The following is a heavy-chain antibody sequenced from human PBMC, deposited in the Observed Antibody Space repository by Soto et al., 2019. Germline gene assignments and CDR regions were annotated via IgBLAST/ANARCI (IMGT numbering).Heavy chain of an antibody. CDR1: GYTFTSYG. V-gene: IGHV1-18*04. CDR3: ARDGITIFGVERYGMDV. CDR2: ISAYNGNT. J-gene: IGHJ6*02. Sequence: QVQLVQSGAEVKKPGASVKVSCKASGYTFTSYGISWVRQAPGQGLEWMGWISAYNGNTNYAQKLQGRVTMTTDTSTSTAYMELRSLSSDDTAVYYCARDGITIFGVERYGMDVWGQGTTVTVSS. D-gene: IGHD3-3*01.